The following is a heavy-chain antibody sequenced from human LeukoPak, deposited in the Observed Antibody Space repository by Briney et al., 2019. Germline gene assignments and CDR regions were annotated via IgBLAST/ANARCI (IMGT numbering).Heavy chain of an antibody. Sequence: AGGSLRLSCAGSGFSFSSYGMHWVRQAPGKGLEWMAFIRSDGSNKYYADSVKGRFTISRDNAKNSLYLQMNSLRAEDTAVYYCARAGPDYWGQGTLVTVSS. CDR2: IRSDGSNK. CDR3: ARAGPDY. J-gene: IGHJ4*02. V-gene: IGHV3-30*02. CDR1: GFSFSSYG. D-gene: IGHD2-8*02.